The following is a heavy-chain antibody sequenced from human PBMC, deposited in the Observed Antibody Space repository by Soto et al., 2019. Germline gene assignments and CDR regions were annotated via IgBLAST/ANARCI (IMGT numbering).Heavy chain of an antibody. CDR1: GYTFTSYG. J-gene: IGHJ6*02. D-gene: IGHD3-3*01. CDR2: ISAYNGNT. V-gene: IGHV1-18*01. CDR3: ARDEIPYDFWSGPIYKAEYGMDV. Sequence: ASVKVSCKASGYTFTSYGISWVRQAPGQGLEWMGWISAYNGNTNYAQKLQGRVTMTTDTCTSTAYMELRSLRSDDTAVYYCARDEIPYDFWSGPIYKAEYGMDVWGQGTTVTVSS.